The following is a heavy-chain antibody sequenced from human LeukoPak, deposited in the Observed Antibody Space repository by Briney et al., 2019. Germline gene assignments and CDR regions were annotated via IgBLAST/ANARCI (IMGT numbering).Heavy chain of an antibody. V-gene: IGHV4-61*02. CDR2: IYTSGST. CDR3: AKSVDTAMARIDY. Sequence: PSQTLSLTCTVSGGSISSGFYYWSWIRQPAGKGLEWIGRIYTSGSTNYNPSLKSRVTISVDTSKNQFSLKLSSVTAADTAVYYCAKSVDTAMARIDYWGQGTLVTVSS. CDR1: GGSISSGFYY. J-gene: IGHJ4*02. D-gene: IGHD5-18*01.